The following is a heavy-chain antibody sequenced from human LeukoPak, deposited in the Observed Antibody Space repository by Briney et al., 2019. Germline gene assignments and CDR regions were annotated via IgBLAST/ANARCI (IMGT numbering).Heavy chain of an antibody. CDR3: ARGTRESSWYYYYYMDV. V-gene: IGHV1-18*01. Sequence: GASVKVSCKASGYTFTSYGISWVRQAPGQRLEWMGWISAYNGNTNYAQKLQGRVTMTTDTSTSTVYMELSRLRSDDTAVYYCARGTRESSWYYYYYMDVWGKGTTVTVSS. D-gene: IGHD6-13*01. J-gene: IGHJ6*03. CDR2: ISAYNGNT. CDR1: GYTFTSYG.